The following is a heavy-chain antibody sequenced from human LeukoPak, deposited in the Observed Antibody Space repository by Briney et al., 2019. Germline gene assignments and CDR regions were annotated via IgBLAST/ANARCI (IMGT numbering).Heavy chain of an antibody. CDR1: GYTFTSYG. CDR2: ISAYNGNT. CDR3: AKSPLGGGWFDP. V-gene: IGHV1-18*01. Sequence: GASVKVPCKASGYTFTSYGISWVRQAPGQGLEWMGWISAYNGNTNYAQKLQGRVTMTTDTSTSTAYMELRSLRSDDTAVYYCAKSPLGGGWFDPWGQGTLVTVSS. J-gene: IGHJ5*02. D-gene: IGHD3-16*01.